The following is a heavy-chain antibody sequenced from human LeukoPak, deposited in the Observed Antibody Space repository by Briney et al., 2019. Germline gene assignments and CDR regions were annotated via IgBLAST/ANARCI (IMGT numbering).Heavy chain of an antibody. Sequence: GGSLRLSCAASGFTFSNYSMNWVRQAPGKGLEWVSSISSSSSYIYYADSVKGRFTISRDNAKNSLYLQMNSLRAEDTAVYYCARMAGTYYDFWSGYLDYWGQGTLVTVSS. J-gene: IGHJ4*02. CDR2: ISSSSSYI. CDR1: GFTFSNYS. D-gene: IGHD3-3*01. CDR3: ARMAGTYYDFWSGYLDY. V-gene: IGHV3-21*01.